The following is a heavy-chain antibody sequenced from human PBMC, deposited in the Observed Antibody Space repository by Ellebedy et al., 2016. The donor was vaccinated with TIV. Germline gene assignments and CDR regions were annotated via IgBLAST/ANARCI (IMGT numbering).Heavy chain of an antibody. J-gene: IGHJ4*02. V-gene: IGHV3-9*01. D-gene: IGHD6-13*01. CDR2: ISWNSGSI. CDR3: AKEAAGTNY. Sequence: SLKISXAASGFTFDDYAMHWVRQAPGKGLEWVSGISWNSGSIGYADSVKGRFTISRDNAKNSLYLQMNSLRAEDTALYYCAKEAAGTNYWGQGTLVTVSS. CDR1: GFTFDDYA.